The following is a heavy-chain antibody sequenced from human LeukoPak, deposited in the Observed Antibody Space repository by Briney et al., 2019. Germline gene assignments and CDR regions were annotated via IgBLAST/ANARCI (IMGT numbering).Heavy chain of an antibody. J-gene: IGHJ4*02. CDR1: GFTFSSYT. CDR3: AKAEYQLLPDHFDY. Sequence: GGSLRLSGAASGFTFSSYTMSWVRQAPGTGLEWVSAISGSGGSTYYADSVKGRFTISRDNSKNTLYLQMNSLRAEDTAVYYCAKAEYQLLPDHFDYWGQGTLVTVSS. CDR2: ISGSGGST. V-gene: IGHV3-23*01. D-gene: IGHD2-2*01.